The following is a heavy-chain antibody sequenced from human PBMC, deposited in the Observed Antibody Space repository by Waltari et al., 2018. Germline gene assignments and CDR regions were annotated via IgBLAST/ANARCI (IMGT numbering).Heavy chain of an antibody. CDR2: IDGSGSVM. CDR1: GFILSSYE. Sequence: EVQLAESGGGLVQPGGSLRLSCAASGFILSSYEMNWVRQAPGKGLEWVSYIDGSGSVMYYADSVKGRFAMSRDNSKSSLSLQMNSLRAEDTAIYYCVRDRGEDAADIWGQGTMVTVSS. J-gene: IGHJ3*02. V-gene: IGHV3-48*03. CDR3: VRDRGEDAADI.